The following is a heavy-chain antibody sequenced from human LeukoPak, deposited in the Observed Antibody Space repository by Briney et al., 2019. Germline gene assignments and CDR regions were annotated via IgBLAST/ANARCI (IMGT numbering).Heavy chain of an antibody. CDR2: IKARSVGETT. J-gene: IGHJ4*02. D-gene: IGHD6-19*01. V-gene: IGHV3-15*01. CDR3: AKDPEYNSGWYLDY. CDR1: GFTFSDVW. Sequence: GGSLRLSCAASGFTFSDVWMTWVRQAPGKGLEWVGRIKARSVGETTDYAASVRGRFTISRDDSKNTLYLQMNSLRAEDTAVYYCAKDPEYNSGWYLDYWGQGTLVTVSS.